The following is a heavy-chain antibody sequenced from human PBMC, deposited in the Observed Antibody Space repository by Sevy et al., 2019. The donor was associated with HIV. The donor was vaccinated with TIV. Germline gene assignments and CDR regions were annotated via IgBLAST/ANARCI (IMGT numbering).Heavy chain of an antibody. V-gene: IGHV3-23*01. Sequence: GGSLRLSCAASGFTFSKYSMSWVRQPPGKGLEWVSTLSFGCGEINYADSVKGRFTISGDNSKSSGYLQMNNLRPEETAVYYCAREGCTKPHDYWGQGTLVTVSS. CDR3: AREGCTKPHDY. CDR1: GFTFSKYS. CDR2: LSFGCGEI. J-gene: IGHJ4*02. D-gene: IGHD2-8*01.